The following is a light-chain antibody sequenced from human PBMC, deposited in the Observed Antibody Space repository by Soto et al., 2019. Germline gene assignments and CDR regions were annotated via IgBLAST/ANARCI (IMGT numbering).Light chain of an antibody. CDR1: QDIRTY. CDR2: AVS. V-gene: IGKV1-17*01. J-gene: IGKJ1*01. CDR3: LQHYDYSWT. Sequence: DIQMTQSPSSLSASVGDRVTITCRASQDIRTYLGWYQRKPGKAPKRLIYAVSNLQGGVPSRFSGSGFGTEFTLTISSLQPEDFATYYCLQHYDYSWTFGQGTKVEIK.